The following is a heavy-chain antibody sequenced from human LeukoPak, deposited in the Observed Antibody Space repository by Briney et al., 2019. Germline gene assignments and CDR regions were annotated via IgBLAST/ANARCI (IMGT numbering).Heavy chain of an antibody. V-gene: IGHV5-51*01. J-gene: IGHJ4*02. CDR3: ASGELGRDY. CDR2: IYPGDSCT. D-gene: IGHD1-26*01. Sequence: GKSLKISCKCSGYSFTSYWIGWVRQMPGKGLEWMGIIYPGDSCTRYSPSFQSQGTISADKAISTRYPQLTSLKASDNAIVYCASGELGRDYWGKGTLVSVSS. CDR1: GYSFTSYW.